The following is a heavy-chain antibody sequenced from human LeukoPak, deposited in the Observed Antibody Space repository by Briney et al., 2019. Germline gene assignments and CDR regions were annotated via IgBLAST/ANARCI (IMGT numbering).Heavy chain of an antibody. CDR1: GFTFSSYG. CDR2: ISYDGSNK. D-gene: IGHD6-19*01. CDR3: AKDRGYSSGWYDY. Sequence: PGRSLRLSCAASGFTFSSYGTHWVRQAPGKGLEWVAVISYDGSNKYYADSVKGRFTISRDNSKNTLYLQMNSLRAEDTAVYYCAKDRGYSSGWYDYWGQGTLVTVSS. V-gene: IGHV3-30*18. J-gene: IGHJ4*02.